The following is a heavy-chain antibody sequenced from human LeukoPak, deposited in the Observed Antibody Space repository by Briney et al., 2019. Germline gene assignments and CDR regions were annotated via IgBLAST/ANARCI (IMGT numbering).Heavy chain of an antibody. CDR3: ARISPVEIDY. Sequence: PSETLSLTCAVYGGSFSGYYWSWIRQPPGKGLEWIGEINHSGSTNYNPSLKSRVTISVDKSKNQFSLKPSSVTAADTAVYYCARISPVEIDYWGQGTLVTVSS. D-gene: IGHD6-19*01. CDR2: INHSGST. CDR1: GGSFSGYY. V-gene: IGHV4-34*01. J-gene: IGHJ4*02.